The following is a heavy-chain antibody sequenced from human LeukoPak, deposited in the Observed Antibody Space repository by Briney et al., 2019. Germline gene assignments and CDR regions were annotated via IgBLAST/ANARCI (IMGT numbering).Heavy chain of an antibody. D-gene: IGHD4-17*01. J-gene: IGHJ3*02. V-gene: IGHV3-23*01. CDR1: GFTFRSYA. Sequence: GGSLRLSCAASGFTFRSYAMNWARQAPGKGLEWVSAISGSGSATYYADSVKGRFTTSRDNSKNTLYLQMNSLRAEDTAVYYCAKDQYGEAFDIWGPGTMVTVSS. CDR2: ISGSGSAT. CDR3: AKDQYGEAFDI.